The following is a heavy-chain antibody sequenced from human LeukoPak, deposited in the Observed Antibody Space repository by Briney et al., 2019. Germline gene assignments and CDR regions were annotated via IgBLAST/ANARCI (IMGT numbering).Heavy chain of an antibody. CDR2: IYYSGST. CDR1: GGSISSYY. Sequence: SETLSLTCTVSGGSISSYYWSWIRQPPGKGLEWIGYIYYSGSTNYNPSLKSRVTISVDTSKNQFSLKLSSVTAADTAMYYCARRWDCGGDCYTFDYWGQGTLVTVSS. CDR3: ARRWDCGGDCYTFDY. J-gene: IGHJ4*02. V-gene: IGHV4-59*08. D-gene: IGHD2-21*02.